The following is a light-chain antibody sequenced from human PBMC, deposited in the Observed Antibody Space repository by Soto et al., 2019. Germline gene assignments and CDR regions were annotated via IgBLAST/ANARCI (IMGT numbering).Light chain of an antibody. CDR3: SSYTSTRPYV. Sequence: QSALTRPASVSGCPGQAVTIYYTGTSSEVGGYNFVSWYPQLPGEAPKLILYRVSDRPSGVSDRFSRSKSGDTASLTVSGLQAEHEADYYCSSYTSTRPYVYGTENKVTDL. CDR2: RVS. CDR1: SSEVGGYNF. V-gene: IGLV2-14*01. J-gene: IGLJ1*01.